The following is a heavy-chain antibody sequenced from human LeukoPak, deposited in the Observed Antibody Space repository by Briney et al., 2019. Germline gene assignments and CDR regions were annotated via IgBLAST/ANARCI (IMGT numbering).Heavy chain of an antibody. CDR2: ISSSGSTI. J-gene: IGHJ4*02. CDR3: ARENTAMVSGYFDY. Sequence: PGGSLRLSCAASGFTFSDYYMSWIRQAPGKGLEWVSYISSSGSTIYYADSVKGRFTISRDNAKNSLYLQMNSLRAEDTTVYYCARENTAMVSGYFDYWGQGTLVTVSS. CDR1: GFTFSDYY. V-gene: IGHV3-11*01. D-gene: IGHD5-18*01.